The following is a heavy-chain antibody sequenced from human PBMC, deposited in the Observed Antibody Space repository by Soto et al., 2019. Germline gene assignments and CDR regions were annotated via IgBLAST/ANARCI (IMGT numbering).Heavy chain of an antibody. CDR3: VREAPCSNGVCQFDY. CDR2: ISSSGSTI. V-gene: IGHV3-48*03. D-gene: IGHD2-8*01. J-gene: IGHJ4*02. CDR1: GFTFSPYE. Sequence: GGSLRLSCAASGFTFSPYEMSWVRQAPGKGLEWISYISSSGSTIHYADSVKGRFSISRDNAKKSLFLQMNSLRAEDTAGYYCVREAPCSNGVCQFDYWGRGTMGTVSS.